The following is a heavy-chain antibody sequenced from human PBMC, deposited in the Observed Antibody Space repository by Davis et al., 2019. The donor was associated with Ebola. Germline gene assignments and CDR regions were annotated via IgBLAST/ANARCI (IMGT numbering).Heavy chain of an antibody. J-gene: IGHJ6*02. D-gene: IGHD4-17*01. CDR3: ARDSTTVTTWYYGMDV. CDR2: IWYDGSNK. CDR1: YG. Sequence: YGMHWVRQAPGKGLEWVAVIWYDGSNKYYADSVKGRFTISRDNSKNTLYLQMNSLRAEDTAVYYCARDSTTVTTWYYGMDVWGQGTTVTVSS. V-gene: IGHV3-33*01.